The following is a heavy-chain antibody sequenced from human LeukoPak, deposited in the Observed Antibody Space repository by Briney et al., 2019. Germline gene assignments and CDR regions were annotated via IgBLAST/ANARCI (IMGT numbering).Heavy chain of an antibody. CDR3: ARDIKRSRARWENLGFDP. D-gene: IGHD1-26*01. Sequence: ASVKVSCKASGYTFTSYGISWVRQAPGQGLEWMGWISVYNGNTNYAQKLQGRVTMTTDTSTSTAYMELRSPRSDDTAVYYCARDIKRSRARWENLGFDPWGQGTLVTVSS. CDR1: GYTFTSYG. V-gene: IGHV1-18*01. CDR2: ISVYNGNT. J-gene: IGHJ5*02.